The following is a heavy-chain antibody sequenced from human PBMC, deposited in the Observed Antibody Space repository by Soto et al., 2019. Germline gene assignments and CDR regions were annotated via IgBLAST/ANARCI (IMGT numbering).Heavy chain of an antibody. V-gene: IGHV6-1*01. J-gene: IGHJ6*02. CDR1: GDSVSSNSAA. CDR2: TYYRSKWYN. D-gene: IGHD5-12*01. CDR3: AREARYSGYDHYYYYGMDV. Sequence: SQTLSLTCAISGDSVSSNSAAWNWIRQSPSRGLEWLGRTYYRSKWYNDYAVSVKSRITINPDTSKNQFSLQLNSVTPEDTAVYYCAREARYSGYDHYYYYGMDVWGQGTTVTVSS.